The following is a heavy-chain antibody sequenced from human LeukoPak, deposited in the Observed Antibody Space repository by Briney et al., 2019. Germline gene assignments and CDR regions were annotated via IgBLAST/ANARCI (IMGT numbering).Heavy chain of an antibody. V-gene: IGHV3-23*01. J-gene: IGHJ4*02. CDR2: ISGSGDST. CDR1: GFTFSSYA. D-gene: IGHD3-3*01. Sequence: GGSLILSCAASGFTFSSYAMSWVRQAPGKGLEWVSAISGSGDSTYYADSVKGRFTISRDNSKNTLYLQMNSLRAEDTAVYYCAHPRDFWSGYHYYFDYWGQGTLVTVSS. CDR3: AHPRDFWSGYHYYFDY.